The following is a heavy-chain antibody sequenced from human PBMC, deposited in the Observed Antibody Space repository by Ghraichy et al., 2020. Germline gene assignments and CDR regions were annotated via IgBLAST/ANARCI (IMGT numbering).Heavy chain of an antibody. CDR1: GGSFSGYY. CDR3: ARSNFQYGMDV. D-gene: IGHD5-24*01. V-gene: IGHV4-34*01. CDR2: INHSGST. Sequence: SETLSLTCAVYGGSFSGYYWSWIRQPPGKGLEWIGEINHSGSTNYNPSLKSRVTISVDTSKNQFSLKLSSVTAADTAVYYCARSNFQYGMDVWGQGTTVTVSS. J-gene: IGHJ6*02.